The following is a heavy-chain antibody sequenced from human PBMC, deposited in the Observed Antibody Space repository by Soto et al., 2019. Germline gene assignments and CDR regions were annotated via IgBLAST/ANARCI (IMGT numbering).Heavy chain of an antibody. Sequence: GGFLRLSCAASEFTFSNYAMSWVRQAPGKGLEWVSSISDNGGTTYYADSVKGRFTISRDNSKNTLYLQMNSLRAEDTAVYYCAKDPHHILVYFAYWGQGTQVPVSS. CDR1: EFTFSNYA. V-gene: IGHV3-23*01. J-gene: IGHJ4*02. CDR3: AKDPHHILVYFAY. CDR2: ISDNGGTT.